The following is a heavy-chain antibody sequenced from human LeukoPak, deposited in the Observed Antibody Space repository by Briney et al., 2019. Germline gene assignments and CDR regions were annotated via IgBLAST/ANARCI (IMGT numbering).Heavy chain of an antibody. CDR2: INPNSGDT. J-gene: IGHJ4*02. Sequence: GASVKVSCKASGYTFTAYYMHWVRQAPGQGLEWMGWINPNSGDTKIAQKFQGRVTMTRDTSISTAYMELSSLRSDDTAVYYCARGPNYYDSSGFHSRDWGQGTLVTVSS. CDR1: GYTFTAYY. CDR3: ARGPNYYDSSGFHSRD. D-gene: IGHD3-22*01. V-gene: IGHV1-2*02.